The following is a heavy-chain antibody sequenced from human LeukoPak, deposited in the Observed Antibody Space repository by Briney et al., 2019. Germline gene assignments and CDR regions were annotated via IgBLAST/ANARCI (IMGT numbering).Heavy chain of an antibody. CDR2: ISGSGGST. D-gene: IGHD3-10*01. J-gene: IGHJ4*02. CDR3: AKDSGRITMVRGVTYFDY. V-gene: IGHV3-23*01. Sequence: PGGSLRLSCAASGFTFSSYAMSWVRQAPGKGLEWVSAISGSGGSTYYADSVKGRFTISRDNSKNTLYLQMNSLRAEDTAVYYCAKDSGRITMVRGVTYFDYWGQGTLVTVSS. CDR1: GFTFSSYA.